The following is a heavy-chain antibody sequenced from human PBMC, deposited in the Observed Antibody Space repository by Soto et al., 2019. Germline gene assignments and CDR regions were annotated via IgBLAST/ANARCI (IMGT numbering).Heavy chain of an antibody. CDR1: GFTVSSNY. Sequence: GGSLRLSCAASGFTVSSNYMSWVRQAPGKGLEWVSVIYSGGSTYYADSVKGRFTIPRHNSKNTLYLQMNSLRAEDTAVYYCASAGGPMVRGVIITKPPVAFDIWGQGTMVTVSS. CDR2: IYSGGST. D-gene: IGHD3-10*01. CDR3: ASAGGPMVRGVIITKPPVAFDI. V-gene: IGHV3-53*04. J-gene: IGHJ3*02.